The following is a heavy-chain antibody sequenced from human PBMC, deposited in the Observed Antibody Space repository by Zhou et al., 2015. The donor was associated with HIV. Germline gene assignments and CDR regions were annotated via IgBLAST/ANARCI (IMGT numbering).Heavy chain of an antibody. CDR2: IIPIFGTA. Sequence: QVQLVQSGAEVKKPGSSVKVSCKASGGTFSSYAISWVRQAPGQGLEWMGGIIPIFGTANYAQKFQGRVTITADESTSTAYMELSSLRSEDTAVYYCARERKAAAGTRDAFDIWGQGTMVTVSS. J-gene: IGHJ3*02. CDR1: GGTFSSYA. CDR3: ARERKAAAGTRDAFDI. D-gene: IGHD6-13*01. V-gene: IGHV1-69*12.